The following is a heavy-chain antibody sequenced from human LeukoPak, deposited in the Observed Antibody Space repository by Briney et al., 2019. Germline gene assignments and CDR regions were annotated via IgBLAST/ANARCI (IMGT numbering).Heavy chain of an antibody. J-gene: IGHJ5*02. CDR1: GFTFSSYW. Sequence: GGSLRLSCAASGFTFSSYWMSWVRQAPGKGLEWVANIKQDGSEKYYVDSVKGRFTISRDNAKNSLYLQMNSLRAEDTAVYYCARQPSSGWFKPQCDWFDPWGQGTLVTVSS. CDR2: IKQDGSEK. D-gene: IGHD6-19*01. CDR3: ARQPSSGWFKPQCDWFDP. V-gene: IGHV3-7*03.